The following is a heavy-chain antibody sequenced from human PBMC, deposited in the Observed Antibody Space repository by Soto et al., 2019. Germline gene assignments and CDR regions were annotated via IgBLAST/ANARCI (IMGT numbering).Heavy chain of an antibody. J-gene: IGHJ5*02. D-gene: IGHD3-10*01. CDR2: ISSSGITI. Sequence: EVQLVESGGGLVQPGGSLRLSCAASGFTFSSYSMNWVRQAPGKGLEWVSYISSSGITIYYSDSVKGRFTISRDNAKNSLFLQMNSLRAQDTAVYYCARSLVRGVNTGFDPWGQGTLVTVSS. V-gene: IGHV3-48*01. CDR3: ARSLVRGVNTGFDP. CDR1: GFTFSSYS.